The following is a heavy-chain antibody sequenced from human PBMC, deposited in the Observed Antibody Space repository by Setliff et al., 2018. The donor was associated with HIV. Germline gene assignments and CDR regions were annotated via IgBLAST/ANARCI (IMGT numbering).Heavy chain of an antibody. CDR1: GHTFTGYH. Sequence: ASVKVSCKASGHTFTGYHMHWVRQAPGQGLEWMGWINPNSGGTNYAQKFQGRVTMTRDTSISTAYMELSRLRSDDTAVYYCARDVAAADAFDIWGQGTMVTV. D-gene: IGHD6-25*01. CDR2: INPNSGGT. J-gene: IGHJ3*02. CDR3: ARDVAAADAFDI. V-gene: IGHV1-2*02.